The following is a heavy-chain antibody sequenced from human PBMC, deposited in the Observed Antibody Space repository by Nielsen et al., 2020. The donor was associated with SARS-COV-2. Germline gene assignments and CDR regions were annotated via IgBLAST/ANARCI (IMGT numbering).Heavy chain of an antibody. Sequence: GESLKISCAASGFTFSSYWMNWVRQAPGKGLEWVANIKQDGSEKYYGDSVKGRFTISRDNSKNTLYLQMNSLRAEDTAVYYCATSRSYCSSTSCYHGWFDPWGQGTQVTVSS. CDR2: IKQDGSEK. CDR3: ATSRSYCSSTSCYHGWFDP. J-gene: IGHJ5*02. D-gene: IGHD2-2*01. V-gene: IGHV3-7*03. CDR1: GFTFSSYW.